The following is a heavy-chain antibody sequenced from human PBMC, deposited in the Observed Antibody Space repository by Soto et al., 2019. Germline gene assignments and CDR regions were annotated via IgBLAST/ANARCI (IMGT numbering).Heavy chain of an antibody. CDR3: ASSHFWSGYFDYYYYMDV. V-gene: IGHV1-3*01. Sequence: ASVKVSCKASGYTFTSYAMHWVRQAPGQRHEWMGWINAGNGNTKYSQKFQGRVTITRDTSASTAYMELSSLRSEDTAVYYCASSHFWSGYFDYYYYMDVWGKGTTVTVSS. J-gene: IGHJ6*03. D-gene: IGHD3-3*02. CDR1: GYTFTSYA. CDR2: INAGNGNT.